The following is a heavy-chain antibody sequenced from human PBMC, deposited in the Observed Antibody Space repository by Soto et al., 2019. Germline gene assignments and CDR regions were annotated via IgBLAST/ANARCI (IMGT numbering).Heavy chain of an antibody. J-gene: IGHJ6*02. V-gene: IGHV4-31*03. D-gene: IGHD3-22*01. Sequence: SETLSLTCTVSVDSISSGGYYWSWIRQHPGKGLEWIGSIYYSGSTYYNPSLKSRVTISVDTSKNQFSLKLSSVSAADTAVYFCARIVKASCYGMDVWGQGTTVTVSS. CDR3: ARIVKASCYGMDV. CDR1: VDSISSGGYY. CDR2: IYYSGST.